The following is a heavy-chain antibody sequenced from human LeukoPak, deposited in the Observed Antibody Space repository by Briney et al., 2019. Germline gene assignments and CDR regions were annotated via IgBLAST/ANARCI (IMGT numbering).Heavy chain of an antibody. V-gene: IGHV1-69*01. J-gene: IGHJ6*03. D-gene: IGHD2-2*02. CDR3: ATGHNRYCSSTSCYKAIPYYYYYYMDV. CDR1: GGTFSSYA. CDR2: IIPIFGTA. Sequence: SVKVSCKASGGTFSSYAISWVRQAPGQGLERMGGIIPIFGTANYAQKFQGRVTITADESTSTAYMELSSLRSEDTAVYYCATGHNRYCSSTSCYKAIPYYYYYYMDVWGKGTTVTVSS.